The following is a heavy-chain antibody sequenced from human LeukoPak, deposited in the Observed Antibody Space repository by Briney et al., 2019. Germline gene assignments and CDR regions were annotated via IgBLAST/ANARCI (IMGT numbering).Heavy chain of an antibody. D-gene: IGHD6-25*01. V-gene: IGHV3-30*18. Sequence: GGSLRLSCAASGFTFSSHGMHWVRQAPGKGLEWVALISYDGSSKYYADSVKGRFTISRDNSKSTLYLQMNSLRAEGTAVYYCAKDRSSGWTFDYWGQGTLVTVSS. CDR2: ISYDGSSK. J-gene: IGHJ4*02. CDR1: GFTFSSHG. CDR3: AKDRSSGWTFDY.